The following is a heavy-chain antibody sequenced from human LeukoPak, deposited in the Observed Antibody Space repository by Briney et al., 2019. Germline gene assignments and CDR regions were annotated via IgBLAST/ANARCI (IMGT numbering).Heavy chain of an antibody. CDR1: GGSISSFY. CDR3: ATSPKVTYFDY. V-gene: IGHV4-4*09. CDR2: IHTSEDT. J-gene: IGHJ4*02. Sequence: SETLSLTRTVSGGSISSFYWSWIRQPPGKGLEWIGYIHTSEDTSYNPSLKSRVTISVDSSKKQFSLKLGSVTAADTAVYYCATSPKVTYFDYWGQGTLVTVSS.